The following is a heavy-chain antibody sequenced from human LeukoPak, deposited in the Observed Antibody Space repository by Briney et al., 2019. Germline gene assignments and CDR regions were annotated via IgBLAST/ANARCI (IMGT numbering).Heavy chain of an antibody. D-gene: IGHD3-22*01. V-gene: IGHV3-30*03. Sequence: GGSLRLSCATSEFTFSAYGMHWVRQAPGKGLEWVAVISYDGNNKYYADSVKGRFTISRDNSKNTLYLQMNSLRAEDTAVYYCATESQRYYYDTSGPDYWGQGTLVTVSS. CDR1: EFTFSAYG. CDR2: ISYDGNNK. J-gene: IGHJ4*02. CDR3: ATESQRYYYDTSGPDY.